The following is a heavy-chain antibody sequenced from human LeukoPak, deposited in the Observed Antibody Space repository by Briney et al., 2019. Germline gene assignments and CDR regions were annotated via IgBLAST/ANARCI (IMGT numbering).Heavy chain of an antibody. CDR1: GFTFSSYA. CDR2: ISGSGGST. V-gene: IGHV3-23*01. J-gene: IGHJ4*02. CDR3: AKRKDPYYFDY. Sequence: PGGSLRLSCAASGFTFSSYAMSWVRQAPVKGLAWVSAISGSGGSTYYADSVKGRFTISRDNSKNTLYLQMNSLRAEDTAVYSCAKRKDPYYFDYWGQGTLVTVSS.